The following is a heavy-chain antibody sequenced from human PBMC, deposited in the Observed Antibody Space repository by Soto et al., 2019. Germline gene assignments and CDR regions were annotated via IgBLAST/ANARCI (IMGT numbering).Heavy chain of an antibody. CDR2: ISAYNGNT. CDR1: GYTFTSYG. CDR3: ARVYRITMVRGELSEY. V-gene: IGHV1-18*01. J-gene: IGHJ4*02. Sequence: QVQLVQSGAEVEKPEASVKVSCKASGYTFTSYGISWVRQAPGQGLEWMGWISAYNGNTNYAQKLQGRVTMTTDTSTSTAYMELRSLRSDDTAVYYCARVYRITMVRGELSEYWGQGTLVTVSS. D-gene: IGHD3-10*01.